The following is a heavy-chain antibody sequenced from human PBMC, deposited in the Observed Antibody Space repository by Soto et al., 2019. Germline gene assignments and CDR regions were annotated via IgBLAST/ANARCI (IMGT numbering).Heavy chain of an antibody. D-gene: IGHD3-16*01. Sequence: QLQLQESGPGLVKPSETLSLTCTVSGGSISSSSYYWGWIRQPPGQGLEWIGSVYYSGYTYYNPSLHRRATISVDTSKNQFSLTLTPVTAADPAVYYCARHNRPIYVGYYSDLDVWGQGTTVTVYS. CDR1: GGSISSSSYY. J-gene: IGHJ6*02. CDR2: VYYSGYT. V-gene: IGHV4-39*01. CDR3: ARHNRPIYVGYYSDLDV.